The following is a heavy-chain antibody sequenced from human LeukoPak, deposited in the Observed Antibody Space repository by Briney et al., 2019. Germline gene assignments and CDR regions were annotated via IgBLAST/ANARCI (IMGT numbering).Heavy chain of an antibody. Sequence: ASVMVSCKASADTFSNYDINWVRQATGQGFEWMGWLSPTSSRAGSAQKFQGRVTFTRDTSISTVYMELSSLTSEHTAVYYCARARYSSSFYWGPYFDYWGQGTLVTVSS. CDR2: LSPTSSRA. CDR3: ARARYSSSFYWGPYFDY. CDR1: ADTFSNYD. V-gene: IGHV1-8*03. J-gene: IGHJ4*02. D-gene: IGHD6-6*01.